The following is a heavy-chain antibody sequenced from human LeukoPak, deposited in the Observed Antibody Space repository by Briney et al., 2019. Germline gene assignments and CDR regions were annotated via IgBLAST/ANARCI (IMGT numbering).Heavy chain of an antibody. CDR1: SGSISTSNYY. D-gene: IGHD3-16*02. CDR2: IFYSGST. Sequence: SETLSLTCTVSSGSISTSNYYWGWVRQPPGNALEWIGNIFYSGSTYYSPSLKSRVTISLDTSRNQFSLKLNSVTAADTAVYYCARAGDDYVWGSYRSEYFQHWGQGTLVTVSS. J-gene: IGHJ1*01. V-gene: IGHV4-39*07. CDR3: ARAGDDYVWGSYRSEYFQH.